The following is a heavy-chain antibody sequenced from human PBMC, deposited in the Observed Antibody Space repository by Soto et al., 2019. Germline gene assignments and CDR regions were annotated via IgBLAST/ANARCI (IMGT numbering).Heavy chain of an antibody. J-gene: IGHJ4*02. Sequence: SETLSLTCTVSGGSISSSSYYWGWIRQPPGKGLEWIGSIYYSGSTYYNPSLKSRVTISVDTSKNQFSLKLSSVTAADTAVYYCARLLDYGGNSAYYFDYWGQGTLVTVSS. D-gene: IGHD4-17*01. CDR1: GGSISSSSYY. V-gene: IGHV4-39*01. CDR3: ARLLDYGGNSAYYFDY. CDR2: IYYSGST.